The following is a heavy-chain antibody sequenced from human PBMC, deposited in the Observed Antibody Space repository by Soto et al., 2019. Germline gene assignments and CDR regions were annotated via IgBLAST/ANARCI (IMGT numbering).Heavy chain of an antibody. D-gene: IGHD6-19*01. CDR2: ISGSGGST. J-gene: IGHJ4*02. V-gene: IGHV3-23*01. Sequence: GGSLRLSCAASGFTFSSYAMSWVRQAPGKGLEWVSAISGSGGSTYYADSVKGRFTISRDNSKNTLYLQMNSLRAEDTAVYYCAKGRIMYSSGWYPFDYWGQGTLVTVSS. CDR1: GFTFSSYA. CDR3: AKGRIMYSSGWYPFDY.